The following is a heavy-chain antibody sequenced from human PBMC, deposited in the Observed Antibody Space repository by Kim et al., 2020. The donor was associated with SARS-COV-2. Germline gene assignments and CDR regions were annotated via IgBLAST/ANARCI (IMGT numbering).Heavy chain of an antibody. CDR1: GFTFTSSS. V-gene: IGHV1-58*01. J-gene: IGHJ4*02. CDR2: IVFGSGNT. Sequence: SVKVSCKASGFTFTSSSVQWVRQARGQRLEWIGWIVFGSGNTNYAQKFQERVTITRDMSTSTAYMELSSLRSEDTAVYYCAADQKKELIPRYWGQGPWSPSLQ. CDR3: AADQKKELIPRY. D-gene: IGHD1-26*01.